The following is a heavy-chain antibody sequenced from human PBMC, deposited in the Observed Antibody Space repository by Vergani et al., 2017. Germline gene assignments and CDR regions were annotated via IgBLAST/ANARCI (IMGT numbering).Heavy chain of an antibody. Sequence: QVQLVQSGAEVKRPGASVKVSCKASGYTFTGYYLHWVRLAPGQRLEWMGWINPKNGLTKYAQRFQGRVSLTRDTSITTAFMELSSLRSDDTAMYYCTSFPTETSEYYDSTGYYHRFFEKWGQGTLVTVSS. CDR2: INPKNGLT. V-gene: IGHV1-2*02. CDR3: TSFPTETSEYYDSTGYYHRFFEK. CDR1: GYTFTGYY. J-gene: IGHJ4*02. D-gene: IGHD3-16*01.